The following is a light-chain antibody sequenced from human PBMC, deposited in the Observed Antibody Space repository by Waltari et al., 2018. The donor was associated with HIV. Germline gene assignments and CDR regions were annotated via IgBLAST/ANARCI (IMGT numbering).Light chain of an antibody. CDR3: ETWDSDIRV. Sequence: QPVLTQSSSASPSLASAVKLSCTLSSGHSSYIITWPQHQPRKPPQSLMKVEGSGSYKKGGGVPGRFSGSSSGAERYLTIANLQSEDEADYYCETWDSDIRVFGGGTKLTVL. CDR1: SGHSSYI. J-gene: IGLJ3*02. V-gene: IGLV4-60*03. CDR2: VEGSGSY.